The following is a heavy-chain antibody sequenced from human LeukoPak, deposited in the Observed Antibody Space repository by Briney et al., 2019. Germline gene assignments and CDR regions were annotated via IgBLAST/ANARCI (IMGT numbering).Heavy chain of an antibody. V-gene: IGHV3-7*01. CDR1: GFTFSSYW. Sequence: GGSLRLSCAVSGFTFSSYWMSWVRQAPGKGLEWVANIKQDGSEKYYVDSVKGRFTISRDNAKNSLYLQMNGLRAEDTAVYYCARDREGCGGDCHDAFDIWGQGTMVTVSS. CDR2: IKQDGSEK. D-gene: IGHD2-21*02. CDR3: ARDREGCGGDCHDAFDI. J-gene: IGHJ3*02.